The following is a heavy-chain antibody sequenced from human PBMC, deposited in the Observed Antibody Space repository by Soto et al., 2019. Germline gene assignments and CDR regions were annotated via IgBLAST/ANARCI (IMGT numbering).Heavy chain of an antibody. CDR1: GYTFTSYG. D-gene: IGHD2-2*01. V-gene: IGHV1-18*01. J-gene: IGHJ6*02. CDR2: ISAYNGNT. CDR3: ARDGEYQLNYYYYYGMDV. Sequence: ASVKVSCKASGYTFTSYGISWVRQAPGQGLEWMGWISAYNGNTNYAQKLQGRVTMTTDTSTSTAYMELRSLRSDDTAVYYCARDGEYQLNYYYYYGMDVWGQGTTVTVSS.